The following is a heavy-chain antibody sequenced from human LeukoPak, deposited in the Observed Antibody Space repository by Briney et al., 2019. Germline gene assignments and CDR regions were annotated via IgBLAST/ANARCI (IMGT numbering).Heavy chain of an antibody. D-gene: IGHD6-19*01. CDR3: AREQQWLVAPDY. J-gene: IGHJ4*02. CDR1: GFTFSSYA. CDR2: ISNDGSKK. V-gene: IGHV3-30*04. Sequence: GGSLRLSRAASGFTFSSYAMHWVRQAPGKGLEWVAVISNDGSKKQYADSVKGRFTISRDNSKNTLYLQMNSLRAEDTDVYYCAREQQWLVAPDYWGQGTLVTVSS.